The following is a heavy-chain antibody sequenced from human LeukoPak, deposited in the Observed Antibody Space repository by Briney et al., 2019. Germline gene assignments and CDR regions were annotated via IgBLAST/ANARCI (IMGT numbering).Heavy chain of an antibody. CDR1: GGSFSGYY. Sequence: SETLSHTCAVYGGSFSGYYWSWIRQPPGKGLEWIGEINHSGSTNYNPSLKSRVTISVDTSKNQFSLKLSSVTAADTAVYNCAREGYDYDFWSGYYRRFDYWGQGTMVTVSS. CDR3: AREGYDYDFWSGYYRRFDY. V-gene: IGHV4-34*01. CDR2: INHSGST. D-gene: IGHD3-3*01. J-gene: IGHJ4*02.